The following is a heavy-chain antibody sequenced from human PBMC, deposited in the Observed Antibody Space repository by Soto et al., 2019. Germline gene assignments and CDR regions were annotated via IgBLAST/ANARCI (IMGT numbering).Heavy chain of an antibody. V-gene: IGHV1-46*01. Sequence: ASVEVSCKASGYSFITSYYMHWVRQAPGQGLEWMGIINPTGSMTKYSQRFQGRLTMTRDTSTSTDYMELTTLTSEDTAVYFCARDTGYDHDAFDIWGQGTMVTVSS. J-gene: IGHJ3*02. CDR2: INPTGSMT. D-gene: IGHD5-12*01. CDR1: GYSFITSYY. CDR3: ARDTGYDHDAFDI.